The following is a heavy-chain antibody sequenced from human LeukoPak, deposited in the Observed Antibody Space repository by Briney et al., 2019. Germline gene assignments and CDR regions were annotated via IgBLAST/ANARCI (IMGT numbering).Heavy chain of an antibody. D-gene: IGHD2-21*01. V-gene: IGHV3-23*01. CDR1: GFTFRSHA. J-gene: IGHJ4*02. CDR2: IYENGGTT. Sequence: GGSLRLSCVGSGFTFRSHAMSWVRQAPEKGLEFVSGIYENGGTTYYADSVKGRFSISRDNSKNTLYQQMDSLRGEDTAVYYCAKDFRIGYSAHFDYWGQGALVTASS. CDR3: AKDFRIGYSAHFDY.